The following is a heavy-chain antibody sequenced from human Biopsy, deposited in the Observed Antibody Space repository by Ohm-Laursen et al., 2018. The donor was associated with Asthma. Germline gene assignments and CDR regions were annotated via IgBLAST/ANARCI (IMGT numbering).Heavy chain of an antibody. CDR3: AKDWKSLYVQYFFEY. J-gene: IGHJ4*02. CDR1: GFTFSDYD. D-gene: IGHD5/OR15-5a*01. Sequence: SLRLSCTASGFTFSDYDMHWVRQAPGKGLEWVSGISGDAQRTYYEDSVKGRFTISRDNSKNTIYLQLNSLRAEDTAVYYCAKDWKSLYVQYFFEYWGQGTLVTVSS. V-gene: IGHV3-23*01. CDR2: ISGDAQRT.